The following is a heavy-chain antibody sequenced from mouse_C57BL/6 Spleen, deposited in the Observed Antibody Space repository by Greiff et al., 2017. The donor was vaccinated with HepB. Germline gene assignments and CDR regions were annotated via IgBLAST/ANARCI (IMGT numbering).Heavy chain of an antibody. CDR2: INPNYGTT. CDR3: SRMGDYYGSSYGFAY. Sequence: VQLQQSGPELVKPGASVKISCKASGYSFNDYNMNWVKQSNGKSLEWIGVINPNYGTTSYNQKFKGKATLTVDQSSSTAYMQLNSLTSEDSAVYYCSRMGDYYGSSYGFAYWGQVTLVTVAA. CDR1: GYSFNDYN. D-gene: IGHD1-1*01. V-gene: IGHV1-39*01. J-gene: IGHJ3*01.